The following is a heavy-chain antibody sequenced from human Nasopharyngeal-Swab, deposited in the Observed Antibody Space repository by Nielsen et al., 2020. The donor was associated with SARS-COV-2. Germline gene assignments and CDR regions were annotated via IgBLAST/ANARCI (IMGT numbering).Heavy chain of an antibody. Sequence: GESLKISCAASGFTFSSYSMNWVRQAPGRGLEWVSYISSSSTTIYYADSVKGRSTISRDNAKNSLYLQMNSLRDEDAAVYYCARDLVGAIWSYYYYGMDVWGQGTTVTVSS. CDR2: ISSSSTTI. CDR3: ARDLVGAIWSYYYYGMDV. V-gene: IGHV3-48*02. J-gene: IGHJ6*02. D-gene: IGHD1-26*01. CDR1: GFTFSSYS.